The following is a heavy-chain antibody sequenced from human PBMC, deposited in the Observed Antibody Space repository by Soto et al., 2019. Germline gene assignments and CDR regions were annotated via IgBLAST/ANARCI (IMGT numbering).Heavy chain of an antibody. Sequence: GGSLRLSCAASGFTFSSYGMHWVRQAPGKGLEWVAVISYDGSNKYYADSVKGRFTISRDNSKNTLYLQMNSLRAEDTAVYYCATDDPGMAVWGQGTTVTRLL. V-gene: IGHV3-30*03. J-gene: IGHJ6*02. CDR1: GFTFSSYG. CDR2: ISYDGSNK. CDR3: ATDDPGMAV.